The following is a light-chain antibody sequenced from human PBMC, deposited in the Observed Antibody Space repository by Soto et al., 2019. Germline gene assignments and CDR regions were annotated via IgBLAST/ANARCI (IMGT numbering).Light chain of an antibody. Sequence: DIQMTQSPSTLSASVGDRVTITCRASQSVSRWVAWYQQKPGKAPKVLIWDASSLQRGVPSRFIGSGSGTEFTLTISSLQPDDFASYYCQQYNDYSTWTFGQGTKVEIK. J-gene: IGKJ1*01. V-gene: IGKV1-5*01. CDR2: DAS. CDR3: QQYNDYSTWT. CDR1: QSVSRW.